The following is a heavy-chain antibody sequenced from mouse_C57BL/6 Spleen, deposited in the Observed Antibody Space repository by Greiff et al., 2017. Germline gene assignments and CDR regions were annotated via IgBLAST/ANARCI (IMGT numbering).Heavy chain of an antibody. Sequence: EVQLVESGGGLVQPGGSLSLSCAASGFTFTDYYMSWVRQPPGKALEWLGFIRNKANGYTTEYSASVKGRFTISRDNSQSNLYLQMNALRAEDSATYCSARYRGTGYFDYWGQGTTLTVSS. CDR3: ARYRGTGYFDY. D-gene: IGHD3-3*01. CDR1: GFTFTDYY. V-gene: IGHV7-3*01. CDR2: IRNKANGYTT. J-gene: IGHJ2*01.